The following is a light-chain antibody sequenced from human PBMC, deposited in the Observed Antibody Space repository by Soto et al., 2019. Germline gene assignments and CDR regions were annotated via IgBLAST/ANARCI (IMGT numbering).Light chain of an antibody. CDR2: DAS. CDR1: QSVSRN. Sequence: EIVLTQSPATLCLSPGERATLSCRASQSVSRNLAWYQQKPGQAPRLLIYDASNRATGIPARFSGSGSVTDFTLTISSLEPEDFATYYCQQYNSYSPLTFGGGTKVDIK. CDR3: QQYNSYSPLT. J-gene: IGKJ4*01. V-gene: IGKV3-11*01.